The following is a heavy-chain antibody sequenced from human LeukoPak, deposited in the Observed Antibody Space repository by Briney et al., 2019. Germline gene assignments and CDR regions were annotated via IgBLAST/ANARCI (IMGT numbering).Heavy chain of an antibody. Sequence: GGSLRLSCAASGFTFSSYAMHWVRQAPGKGLEWVAVISYDGSNKYYADSVKGRFTISRDNSKNTLYLQMDSLRAEDTAVYYCARTVVYYGSGSYPGDYWGQGTLVTVSS. CDR3: ARTVVYYGSGSYPGDY. CDR1: GFTFSSYA. V-gene: IGHV3-30*04. J-gene: IGHJ4*02. D-gene: IGHD3-10*01. CDR2: ISYDGSNK.